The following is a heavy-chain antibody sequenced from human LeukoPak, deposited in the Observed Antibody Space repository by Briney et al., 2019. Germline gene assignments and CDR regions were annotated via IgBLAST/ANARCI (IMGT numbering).Heavy chain of an antibody. D-gene: IGHD3-16*02. CDR2: INPNSGGT. CDR1: GYTFTGYY. CDR3: ARGAVWGSYRPPPPRFDY. Sequence: ASVKVSCKASGYTFTGYYMHWVRQALGQGLEWMGWINPNSGGTNYAQKFQGRVTMTRDTSISTAYMEMNSLRAEDTAVYYCARGAVWGSYRPPPPRFDYWGQGTLVTVSS. V-gene: IGHV1-2*02. J-gene: IGHJ4*02.